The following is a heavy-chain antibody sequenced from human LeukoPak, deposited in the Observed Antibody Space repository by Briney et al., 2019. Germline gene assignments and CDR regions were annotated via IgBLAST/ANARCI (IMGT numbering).Heavy chain of an antibody. CDR2: IYYSGST. CDR1: GGSISSSTYY. CDR3: VRGSTLRHYQY. Sequence: SETLSLTCTVSGGSISSSTYYWGWIRRPPGKGLEWIGGIYYSGSTYYNPSLKSRVTVSVDTSKNQFSLNLSSVTAADTAVYYCVRGSTLRHYQYWGQGTLVTVPS. D-gene: IGHD3-16*01. V-gene: IGHV4-39*01. J-gene: IGHJ4*02.